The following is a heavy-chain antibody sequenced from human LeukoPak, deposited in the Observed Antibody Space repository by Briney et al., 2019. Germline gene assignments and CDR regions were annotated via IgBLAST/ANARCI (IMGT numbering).Heavy chain of an antibody. CDR3: ARVHVLRYFDWLSGFDY. J-gene: IGHJ4*02. CDR2: IYSGGST. Sequence: GGSLRLSCAASGFTFDDYGMSWVRQAPGKGLEWVSVIYSGGSTYYADSVKGRFTISRDNSKNTLYLQMNSLRAEDTAVYYCARVHVLRYFDWLSGFDYWGQGTLVTVSS. V-gene: IGHV3-53*01. D-gene: IGHD3-9*01. CDR1: GFTFDDYG.